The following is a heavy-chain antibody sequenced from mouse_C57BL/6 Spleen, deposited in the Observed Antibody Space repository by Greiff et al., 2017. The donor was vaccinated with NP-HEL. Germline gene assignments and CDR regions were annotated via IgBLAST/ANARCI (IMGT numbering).Heavy chain of an antibody. D-gene: IGHD2-1*01. V-gene: IGHV1-85*01. Sequence: QVHVKQSGPELVKPGASVKLSCKASGYTFTSYDINWVKQRPGQGLEWIGWIYPRDGSTKYNEKFKGKATLTVDTSSSTAYMELHSLTSEDSAVYFCATGNYDYAMDYWGQGTSVTVSS. CDR1: GYTFTSYD. J-gene: IGHJ4*01. CDR3: ATGNYDYAMDY. CDR2: IYPRDGST.